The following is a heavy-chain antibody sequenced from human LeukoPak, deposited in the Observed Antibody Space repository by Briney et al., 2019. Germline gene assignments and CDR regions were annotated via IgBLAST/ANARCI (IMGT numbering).Heavy chain of an antibody. D-gene: IGHD3-10*01. V-gene: IGHV4-34*01. Sequence: SETLSLTCAVYGGSFSGYYWSWLRQPPGKWLEWIGEINHSGSTNYNPSLKSRVTISVDTSKNQFSLKLSSVTAADTAVYYCARGSRGHYYGSGSYYYFDYWGQGTLVTVSS. CDR2: INHSGST. CDR1: GGSFSGYY. J-gene: IGHJ4*02. CDR3: ARGSRGHYYGSGSYYYFDY.